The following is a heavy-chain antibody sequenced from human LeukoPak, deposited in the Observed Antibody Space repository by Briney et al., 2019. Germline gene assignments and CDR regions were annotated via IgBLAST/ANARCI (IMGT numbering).Heavy chain of an antibody. CDR2: INHSGST. D-gene: IGHD6-19*01. V-gene: IGHV4-34*01. J-gene: IGHJ4*02. CDR1: GGSFSDYY. CDR3: ARHADRYSSGLYD. Sequence: SETLSLTCAVYGGSFSDYYWSWIRQPPGKGLEWIGEINHSGSTNYNPSLKSRVTISVDTSKNQFSLKLSSVTAADTAVYYCARHADRYSSGLYDWGQGTLVTVSS.